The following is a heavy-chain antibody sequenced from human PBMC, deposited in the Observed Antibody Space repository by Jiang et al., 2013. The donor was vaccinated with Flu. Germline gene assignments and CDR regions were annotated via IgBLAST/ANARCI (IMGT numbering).Heavy chain of an antibody. J-gene: IGHJ4*02. V-gene: IGHV1-69*06. Sequence: SSVKVSCKASGGTFSSHAISWVRQAPGQGLEWMGGIIPIFGTANYAQKFQGRVTITADKSTSTAYMELSSLRSEDTAVYYCARGIAAAGPHFDYWGQGTLVTVSS. CDR2: IIPIFGTA. CDR3: ARGIAAAGPHFDY. CDR1: GGTFSSHA. D-gene: IGHD6-13*01.